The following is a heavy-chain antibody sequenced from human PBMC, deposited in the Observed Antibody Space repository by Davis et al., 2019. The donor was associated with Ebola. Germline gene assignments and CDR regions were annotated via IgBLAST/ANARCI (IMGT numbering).Heavy chain of an antibody. CDR2: INHSGST. V-gene: IGHV4-34*01. CDR3: ARESTTVTPYVDYYYGMDV. CDR1: GGSFSGYY. J-gene: IGHJ6*02. Sequence: SETLSLTCAVYGGSFSGYYWSWIRQPPGKGLEWIGEINHSGSTNYNPSLKSRVTISVDTSKNQFSLKLSSVTAADTAVYYCARESTTVTPYVDYYYGMDVWGQGTTVTV. D-gene: IGHD4-11*01.